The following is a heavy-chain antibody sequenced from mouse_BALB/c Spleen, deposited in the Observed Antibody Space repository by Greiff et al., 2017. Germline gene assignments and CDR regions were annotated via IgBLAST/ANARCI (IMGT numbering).Heavy chain of an antibody. V-gene: IGHV14-3*02. CDR1: GFNIKDTY. CDR3: ARESQGMDY. J-gene: IGHJ4*01. CDR2: IDPANGNT. Sequence: EVNVVESGAELVKPGASVKLSCTASGFNIKDTYMHWVKQRPEQGLEWIGRIDPANGNTKYDPKFQGKATITADTSSNTAYLQLSSLTSEDTAVYYCARESQGMDYWGQGTSVTVSS.